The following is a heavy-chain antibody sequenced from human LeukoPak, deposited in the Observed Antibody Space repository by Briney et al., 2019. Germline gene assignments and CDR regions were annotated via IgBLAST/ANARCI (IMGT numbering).Heavy chain of an antibody. CDR1: GLSVSSNF. D-gene: IGHD2-2*01. CDR3: GRHGVVPAA. J-gene: IGHJ4*02. CDR2: IYGGGST. V-gene: IGHV3-53*01. Sequence: SGGSLRLSCAATGLSVSSNFMSWVRQAPRKGLEWVSVIYGGGSTYYADSVKGRFTIPRDNAKNSLYLQMNSLRAEDTAVYYCGRHGVVPAAWGQGTLVTVSS.